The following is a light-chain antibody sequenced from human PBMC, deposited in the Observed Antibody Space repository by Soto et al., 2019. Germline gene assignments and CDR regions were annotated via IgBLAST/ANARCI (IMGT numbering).Light chain of an antibody. CDR2: EVS. Sequence: QSALTQPPSASGSPGQSVTISCTGTSSDVGGYSYVSWYQQHPGKAPKLMIYEVSERPSGVPARFSGSKSGNTASLTVSGLQAEDEADYYCSSYAGNNNVVFGGGTKLTVL. V-gene: IGLV2-8*01. J-gene: IGLJ2*01. CDR1: SSDVGGYSY. CDR3: SSYAGNNNVV.